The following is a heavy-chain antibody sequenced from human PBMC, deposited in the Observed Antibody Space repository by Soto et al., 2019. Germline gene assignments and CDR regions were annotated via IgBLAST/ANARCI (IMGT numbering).Heavy chain of an antibody. D-gene: IGHD1-26*01. Sequence: ASVKVSCKASGYTFLSYGISWVRQAPGQGLEWMGWISTYSGNTDYAQGLQDRVTLTTDTSTSTAYMDLRSLRSDDTAVYYCARNPSGSSFDYWGQGTLVTVSS. CDR1: GYTFLSYG. CDR2: ISTYSGNT. V-gene: IGHV1-18*01. J-gene: IGHJ4*02. CDR3: ARNPSGSSFDY.